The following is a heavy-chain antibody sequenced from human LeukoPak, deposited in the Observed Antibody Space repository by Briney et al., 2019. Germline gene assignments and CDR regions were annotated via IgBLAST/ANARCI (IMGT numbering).Heavy chain of an antibody. D-gene: IGHD3-22*01. CDR2: IRGSGTRT. CDR1: GFILSDHH. CDR3: AKESYDTSGPFHY. J-gene: IGHJ4*02. Sequence: GGSLRLSCAASGFILSDHHMDWVRQAPGKGLEWVAAIRGSGTRTNYADAVNGRFIISRDNSRNTLYLQMNSLTAEDTAAYYCAKESYDTSGPFHYWGQGTQVAVSS. V-gene: IGHV3-23*01.